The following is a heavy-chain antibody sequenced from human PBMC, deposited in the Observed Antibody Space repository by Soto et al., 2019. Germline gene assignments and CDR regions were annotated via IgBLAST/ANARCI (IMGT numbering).Heavy chain of an antibody. CDR2: IDSTGDA. Sequence: EVQLVESGGGLVQFGGSLRLSCAASGFTFSRHDMHWVRQVTGKGLEWVSGIDSTGDAKYPASVKGRFTISREYAKNSLHLQMKSLRAGDTAVYYCARGGIRGISWNWFDTWGQGTLVTVSS. V-gene: IGHV3-13*01. CDR3: ARGGIRGISWNWFDT. J-gene: IGHJ5*02. D-gene: IGHD3-10*01. CDR1: GFTFSRHD.